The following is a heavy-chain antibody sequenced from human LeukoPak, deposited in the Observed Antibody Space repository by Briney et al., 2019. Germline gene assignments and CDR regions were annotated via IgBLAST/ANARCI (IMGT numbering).Heavy chain of an antibody. V-gene: IGHV3-23*01. CDR3: ARRAGGYSHPYDY. Sequence: GSLRLSCTASGFTLSSYEMSWIRQAPGKGLEWVSSIDYSGGSTHYADSVKGRFTISRDISKNTLYLLMNSLRAEDTAMYYCARRAGGYSHPYDYWGQGILVTVSS. CDR1: GFTLSSYE. J-gene: IGHJ4*02. D-gene: IGHD4-23*01. CDR2: IDYSGGST.